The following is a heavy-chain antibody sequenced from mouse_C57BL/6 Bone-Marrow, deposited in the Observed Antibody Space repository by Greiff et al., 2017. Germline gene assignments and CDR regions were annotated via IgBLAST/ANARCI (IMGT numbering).Heavy chain of an antibody. CDR3: ARETVVAHWYFDV. Sequence: VQLQQSGAELARPGASVKLSCKASGYTFTSYGISWVKQRTGQGLEWIGEIYPRSGNTYYNEKFKGKATLTADKSSSTAYMELRSLTSDDSAVYFCARETVVAHWYFDVWGTGTTVTVSS. D-gene: IGHD1-1*01. V-gene: IGHV1-81*01. CDR2: IYPRSGNT. CDR1: GYTFTSYG. J-gene: IGHJ1*03.